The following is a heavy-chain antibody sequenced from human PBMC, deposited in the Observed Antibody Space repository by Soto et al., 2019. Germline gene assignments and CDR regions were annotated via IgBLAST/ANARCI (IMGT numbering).Heavy chain of an antibody. CDR2: IYYSGST. Sequence: NPSETLSLTCTVSGGSISSYYWSWIRQPPGKGLEWIGYIYYSGSTNYNPSLKSRVTISVDTSKNQFSLKLSSVTAADTAVYYCARHPAAAEPLLTGWGQGTLVTVSS. CDR3: ARHPAAAEPLLTG. D-gene: IGHD6-13*01. CDR1: GGSISSYY. V-gene: IGHV4-59*08. J-gene: IGHJ4*02.